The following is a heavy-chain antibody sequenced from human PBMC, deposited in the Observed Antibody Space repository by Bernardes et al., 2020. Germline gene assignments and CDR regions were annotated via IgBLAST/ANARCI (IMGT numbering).Heavy chain of an antibody. D-gene: IGHD3-9*01. Sequence: SGPTLVKPTQTLTLTCTFSGFSLSTSGVGVGWIRQPPGKALEWLALIYWDDDKRYSPSLKSRLTITKDTSKNQVVLTMTNMDPVDTATYYCARGRYYDILTGYPHYYYYGMDVWGQGTTVTVSS. CDR3: ARGRYYDILTGYPHYYYYGMDV. J-gene: IGHJ6*02. V-gene: IGHV2-5*02. CDR2: IYWDDDK. CDR1: GFSLSTSGVG.